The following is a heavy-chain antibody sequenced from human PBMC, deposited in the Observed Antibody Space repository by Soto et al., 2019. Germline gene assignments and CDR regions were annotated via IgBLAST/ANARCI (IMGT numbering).Heavy chain of an antibody. CDR1: GGSISSGGYY. D-gene: IGHD6-6*01. CDR2: IYYSGST. J-gene: IGHJ3*02. V-gene: IGHV4-31*03. Sequence: SETLSLTCTVSGGSISSGGYYWSWIRQHPGKGLEWIGYIYYSGSTYYNPSLKSRVTISVDTSKNQFSLKLSSVTAAEPAVYYCARESWGYCSQENEYSSSETLSYCSGDYAFDIWGQGTMVTVSS. CDR3: ARESWGYCSQENEYSSSETLSYCSGDYAFDI.